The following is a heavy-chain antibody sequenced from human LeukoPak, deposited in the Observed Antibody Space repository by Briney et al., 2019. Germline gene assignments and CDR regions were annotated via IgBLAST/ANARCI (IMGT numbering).Heavy chain of an antibody. CDR3: ASSPETYYYGSGFYGMDV. Sequence: GGSLRLSCAASGFTFSSYSMNWVRQAPGKGLEWVSSISSSGSYIYYADSVKGRFTISRDNAKNSLHLQMNSLRAEDTAVYYCASSPETYYYGSGFYGMDVWGQGTTVTVSS. J-gene: IGHJ6*02. CDR2: ISSSGSYI. V-gene: IGHV3-21*01. D-gene: IGHD3-10*01. CDR1: GFTFSSYS.